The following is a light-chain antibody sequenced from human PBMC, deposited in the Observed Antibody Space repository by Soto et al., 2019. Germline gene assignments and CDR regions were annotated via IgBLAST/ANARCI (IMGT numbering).Light chain of an antibody. Sequence: QSVLTQLPSASGTPGQRVNISCSGSSSNIGSNTVNWYQQLPGTAPKLLIYSNDQRPSGVPDRFTGSKSGTSASLAISGLQSEDEADYYCAAWDDSLNGVVFGGGTKLTVL. CDR3: AAWDDSLNGVV. V-gene: IGLV1-44*01. CDR1: SSNIGSNT. J-gene: IGLJ2*01. CDR2: SND.